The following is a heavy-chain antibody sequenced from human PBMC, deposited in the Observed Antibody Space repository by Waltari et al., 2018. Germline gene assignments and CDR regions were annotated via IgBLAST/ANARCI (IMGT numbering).Heavy chain of an antibody. V-gene: IGHV4-39*07. CDR1: GGSISSSSYY. Sequence: QLQLQESGPGLVKPSETLSLTCTVSGGSISSSSYYWGWIRQPPGKGLEWIGSIYYSGSTYYNPSLKSRVTISVDTSKNQFSLKLSSVTAADTAVYYCARGLNYYGSGTLPYYFDYWGQGTLVTVSS. CDR3: ARGLNYYGSGTLPYYFDY. CDR2: IYYSGST. D-gene: IGHD3-10*01. J-gene: IGHJ4*02.